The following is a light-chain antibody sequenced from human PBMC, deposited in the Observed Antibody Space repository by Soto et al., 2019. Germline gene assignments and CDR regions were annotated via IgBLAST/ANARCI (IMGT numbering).Light chain of an antibody. J-gene: IGKJ5*01. V-gene: IGKV3D-15*01. CDR3: QQYNNWPLT. CDR2: GAS. Sequence: IVLTQSPATLSASPGERATLSCRASQSVSSNLAWHQQRPGQAPRLLIYGASTRATGVPARFSGGGSGTEFTLTITSLQSEDFAVYWCQQYNNWPLTVGPGTRLEI. CDR1: QSVSSN.